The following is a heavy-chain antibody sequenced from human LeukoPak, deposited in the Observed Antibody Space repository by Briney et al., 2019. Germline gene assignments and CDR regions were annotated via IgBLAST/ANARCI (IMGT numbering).Heavy chain of an antibody. CDR3: ARELDRIQDLYS. CDR2: INNSGDDK. D-gene: IGHD1-1*01. V-gene: IGHV3-21*01. CDR1: GYTFSCCS. Sequence: PGGSLRLSCAASGYTFSCCSMNWVRQPPGKGLEWLSSINNSGDDKYHADSVQGRFTISRDNAKNSLYLQMNSLRAEDTAVYYCARELDRIQDLYSWGQGTQVTVSS. J-gene: IGHJ4*02.